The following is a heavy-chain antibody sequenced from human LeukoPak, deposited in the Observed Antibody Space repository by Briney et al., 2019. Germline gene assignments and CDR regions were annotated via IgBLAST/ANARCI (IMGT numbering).Heavy chain of an antibody. D-gene: IGHD6-6*01. J-gene: IGHJ4*02. V-gene: IGHV3-30-3*01. CDR3: ARDQSGARGCIDY. CDR2: MSYDGSNK. Sequence: PGRSLRLSCAASGFTFSRYAMHWVRQAPGKGLEWVALMSYDGSNKYYADSVKGRFTISRDNSKNTLYLQMSSLRAEDTAVYYWARDQSGARGCIDYWGQGTLVTVSS. CDR1: GFTFSRYA.